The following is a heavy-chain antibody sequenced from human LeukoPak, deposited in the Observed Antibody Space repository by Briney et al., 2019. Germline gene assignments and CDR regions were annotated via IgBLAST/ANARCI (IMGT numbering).Heavy chain of an antibody. V-gene: IGHV1-69*05. D-gene: IGHD3-9*01. CDR2: IIPIFGTA. CDR3: ASDFDWLLSGNWFDP. CDR1: GGTFSSYA. Sequence: ASVKVSCKASGGTFSSYAISWVRQAPGQGLEWMGGIIPIFGTANYAQKFQGRVTITTDESTSTAYMELSSLGSEDTAVYYCASDFDWLLSGNWFDPWGQGTLVTVSS. J-gene: IGHJ5*02.